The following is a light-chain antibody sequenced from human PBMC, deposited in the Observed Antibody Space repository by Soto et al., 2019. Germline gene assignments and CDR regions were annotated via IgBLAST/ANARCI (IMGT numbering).Light chain of an antibody. CDR2: DAS. J-gene: IGKJ1*01. CDR3: QQYGGSPT. CDR1: QSVRSSY. V-gene: IGKV3-20*01. Sequence: EIVLTQSPGTLSLSPGVRATLSCRASQSVRSSYLAWYQQKPGQPPRLLIYDASNRATGVPDRFSGSGSGTDFTLAISRLEPEDFAVYYCQQYGGSPTFGLGTKVEIK.